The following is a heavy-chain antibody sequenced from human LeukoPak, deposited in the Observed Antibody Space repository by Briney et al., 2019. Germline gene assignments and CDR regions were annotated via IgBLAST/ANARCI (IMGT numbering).Heavy chain of an antibody. J-gene: IGHJ6*04. CDR2: INHSGTT. CDR3: EKGLRLPSRSSQEPPQV. Sequence: SETLSLTCAVYGGSFSGYYWNWIRQPPGKGLEWIGEINHSGTTNYNPSLKSRVTISVDTSKNQFSLELSAVTAAATAVYHGEKGLRLPSRSSQEPPQVWGKGTRSPSPQ. D-gene: IGHD3-10*01. V-gene: IGHV4-34*01. CDR1: GGSFSGYY.